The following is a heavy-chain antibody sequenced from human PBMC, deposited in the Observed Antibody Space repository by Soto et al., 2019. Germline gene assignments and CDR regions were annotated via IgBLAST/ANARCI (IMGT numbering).Heavy chain of an antibody. Sequence: GGSLRLSCAASGFTFSSYGMHWVRQAPGKGLEWVAVISYDGSNKYYADSVKGRFTISRDNSKNTLYLQMNSLRAEDTAVYYCAKDPVLFEIAVAGNYFDYWGQGTLVTVSS. J-gene: IGHJ4*02. V-gene: IGHV3-30*18. D-gene: IGHD6-19*01. CDR3: AKDPVLFEIAVAGNYFDY. CDR2: ISYDGSNK. CDR1: GFTFSSYG.